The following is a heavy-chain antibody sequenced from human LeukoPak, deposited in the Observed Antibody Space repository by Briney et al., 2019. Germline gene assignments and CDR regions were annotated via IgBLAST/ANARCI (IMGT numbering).Heavy chain of an antibody. CDR1: GGSISSSSYY. J-gene: IGHJ6*03. V-gene: IGHV4-39*01. CDR3: ARRSSSLKYYYYMDV. CDR2: IYYSGST. Sequence: PSETLSLTCTVSGGSISSSSYYWGWIRQPPGEGLEWIGSIYYSGSTYYNPSLKGRVTISVDTSKNQFSLKLSSVTAADTAVYYCARRSSSLKYYYYMDVWGKGTTVTFSS. D-gene: IGHD6-13*01.